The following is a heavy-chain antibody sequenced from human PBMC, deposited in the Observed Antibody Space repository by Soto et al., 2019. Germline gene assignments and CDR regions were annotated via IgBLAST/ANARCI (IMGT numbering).Heavy chain of an antibody. CDR2: ISARGGSS. Sequence: EVQLLESGGGLVQPGGSLRLACAASGFSFNSYAMVWVRQAPGKGLEWVSVISARGGSSYFADSVKGRFTISRDNSKNTLFLEMSRLRDEDTAVYYCAREGIHSSNWYLDTWGQGTLVTVSP. CDR3: AREGIHSSNWYLDT. D-gene: IGHD6-13*01. V-gene: IGHV3-23*01. J-gene: IGHJ4*02. CDR1: GFSFNSYA.